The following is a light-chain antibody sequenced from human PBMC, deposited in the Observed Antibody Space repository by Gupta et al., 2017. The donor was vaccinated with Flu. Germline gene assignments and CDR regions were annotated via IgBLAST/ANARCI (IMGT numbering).Light chain of an antibody. Sequence: SYELTQPHSVSVSPGHTARIACSVNALPKKYAYWYKQRSGQAPVLVIYEDRKRLSGIPERFSGSSSGTMATLISSGAQLEDEADYYCYSADSSGNDWVFGGGTKLTVL. CDR1: ALPKKY. J-gene: IGLJ3*02. CDR2: EDR. V-gene: IGLV3-10*01. CDR3: YSADSSGNDWV.